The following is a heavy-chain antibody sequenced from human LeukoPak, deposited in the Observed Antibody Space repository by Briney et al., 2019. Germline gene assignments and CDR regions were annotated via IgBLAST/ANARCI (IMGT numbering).Heavy chain of an antibody. J-gene: IGHJ3*02. CDR3: ARDPAHYDFWSGYPPRAFDI. Sequence: SQTLSLTCTVSGGSISSYYWSWIRQPAVKALEWIGRIYISGSTNYNPSLKSRVTMSVDTSKNQFSLKLRSVTAADTAVYYCARDPAHYDFWSGYPPRAFDIWGQGTMVTVSS. D-gene: IGHD3-3*01. V-gene: IGHV4-4*07. CDR1: GGSISSYY. CDR2: IYISGST.